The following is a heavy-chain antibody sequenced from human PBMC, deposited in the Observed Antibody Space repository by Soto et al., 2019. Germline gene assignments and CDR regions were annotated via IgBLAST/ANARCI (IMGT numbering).Heavy chain of an antibody. CDR3: ATSDSTGDYYYYYGMDV. D-gene: IGHD7-27*01. Sequence: ASVKVSCKVSGYTLTELSMHWVRQAPGKGLEWMGGFDPEDGETIYAQKFQGRVTMTEDTSTDTAYMELSSLRSEDTAVYYCATSDSTGDYYYYYGMDVWGQGTTVTVS. V-gene: IGHV1-24*01. J-gene: IGHJ6*02. CDR2: FDPEDGET. CDR1: GYTLTELS.